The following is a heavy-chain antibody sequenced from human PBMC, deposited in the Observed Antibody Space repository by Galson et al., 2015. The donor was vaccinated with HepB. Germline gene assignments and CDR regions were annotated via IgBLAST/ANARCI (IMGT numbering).Heavy chain of an antibody. CDR3: ARLRRPNWFDP. V-gene: IGHV5-51*01. J-gene: IGHJ5*02. D-gene: IGHD4-17*01. CDR1: GYSFTSFW. CDR2: VASRDSDD. Sequence: QSGAAVKKAGESLRISCKCSGYSFTSFWIAWVRQRPGKGLEWMGIVASRDSDDRYSSSFEGQVTISVDKSSSTAYLQWSSLKASDTAIYYCARLRRPNWFDPWGQGTLVTVSS.